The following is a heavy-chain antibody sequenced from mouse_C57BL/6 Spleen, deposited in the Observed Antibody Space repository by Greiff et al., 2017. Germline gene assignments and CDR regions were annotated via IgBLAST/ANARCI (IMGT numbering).Heavy chain of an antibody. CDR3: SRDKDGYDYCDY. J-gene: IGHJ2*01. D-gene: IGHD2-2*01. V-gene: IGHV5-4*01. Sequence: EVKVVESGGGLVKPGGSLKLSCAASGFTFSSYAMSWVRQTPDKRLEWVATISGGGSYTYYPDTVKGRFTISRDNAKNNLYLQMSHLKSEDTAMYYCSRDKDGYDYCDYWGQGTTLTVSS. CDR1: GFTFSSYA. CDR2: ISGGGSYT.